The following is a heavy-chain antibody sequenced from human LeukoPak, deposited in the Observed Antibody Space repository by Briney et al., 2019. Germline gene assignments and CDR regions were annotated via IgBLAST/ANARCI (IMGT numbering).Heavy chain of an antibody. J-gene: IGHJ5*02. V-gene: IGHV3-48*02. CDR3: ARTRSSSDWWFDP. CDR1: GFSFRSYS. D-gene: IGHD6-6*01. CDR2: ISSSSGSI. Sequence: GGSLRLSCAASGFSFRSYSMNWVRQAPGKGLEWVSYISSSSGSIYYADSVKGRFTISRDNAKNSLYLQMNSLRDEDTAVYFCARTRSSSDWWFDPWGQGTRVTISS.